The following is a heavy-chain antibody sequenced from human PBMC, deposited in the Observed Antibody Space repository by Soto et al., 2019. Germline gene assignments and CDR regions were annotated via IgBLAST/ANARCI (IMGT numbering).Heavy chain of an antibody. D-gene: IGHD1-26*01. CDR3: AKDRYAGAPYPQVFDY. V-gene: IGHV3-23*01. J-gene: IGHJ4*02. CDR2: ISGSGGST. CDR1: GFTFSSYA. Sequence: GGSLRLSCAASGFTFSSYAMSWVRQAPGKGLEWVSAISGSGGSTYYADSVKGRFTISRDNSKNTLYLQMNSLRAEDTAVYYCAKDRYAGAPYPQVFDYWGQGTMVTVYS.